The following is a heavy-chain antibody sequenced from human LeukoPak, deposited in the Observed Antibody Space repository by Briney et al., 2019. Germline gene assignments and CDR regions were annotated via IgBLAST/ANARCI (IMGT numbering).Heavy chain of an antibody. D-gene: IGHD5-12*01. J-gene: IGHJ4*02. CDR1: GFTFSNAW. V-gene: IGHV3-15*01. CDR3: TTTYSGYDYVDY. Sequence: GGSLRLSGAASGFTFSNAWMSWVRQAPGKGLEWVGRIKSKTDGGTKDYAAPVKGRFTISRDDSKNTLYLQMNSLKTEDTAVYYCTTTYSGYDYVDYWGQGTLVTVSS. CDR2: IKSKTDGGTK.